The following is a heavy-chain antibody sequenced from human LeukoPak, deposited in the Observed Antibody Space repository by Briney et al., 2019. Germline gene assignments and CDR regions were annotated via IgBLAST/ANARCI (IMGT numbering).Heavy chain of an antibody. J-gene: IGHJ3*02. CDR2: ISSRGSTI. D-gene: IGHD2/OR15-2a*01. CDR3: AREFQNSFDI. Sequence: PGGSLRLSCVASGFTFSSYEMNWVRQAPGKGLEWVSYISSRGSTIYYADSVKGRFTFSRDNAKNSLYLQMNSLRAEDTGIYHCAREFQNSFDIWGQGTMVTVSS. V-gene: IGHV3-48*03. CDR1: GFTFSSYE.